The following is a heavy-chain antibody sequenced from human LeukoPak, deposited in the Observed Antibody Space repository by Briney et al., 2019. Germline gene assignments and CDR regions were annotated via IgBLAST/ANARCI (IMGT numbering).Heavy chain of an antibody. CDR1: GGSIGSYY. Sequence: SETLSLTCTVSGGSIGSYYWSWIRQPPGKGLEWIGYIYYSGSTNYNPSLKSRVTISVDTSKNQFSLKLSSVTAADTAVYYCARDGPDGPGRYSYGYDYWGQGTLVTVSS. V-gene: IGHV4-59*01. CDR3: ARDGPDGPGRYSYGYDY. J-gene: IGHJ4*02. D-gene: IGHD5-18*01. CDR2: IYYSGST.